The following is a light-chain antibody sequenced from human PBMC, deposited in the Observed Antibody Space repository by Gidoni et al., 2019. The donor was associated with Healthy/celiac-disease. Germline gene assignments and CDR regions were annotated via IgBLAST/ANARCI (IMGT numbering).Light chain of an antibody. V-gene: IGKV1-39*01. CDR3: QQSYSTPYT. Sequence: DIQMTQSPSSLSASVGDRVTIPRRESQGISSYVNWYQQTPGKAPNLLIYAASSVQSVVPSRFSGSGSGTDFTLTISSQQPEDVASYYWQQSYSTPYTFGQGTKLEIK. J-gene: IGKJ2*01. CDR2: AAS. CDR1: QGISSY.